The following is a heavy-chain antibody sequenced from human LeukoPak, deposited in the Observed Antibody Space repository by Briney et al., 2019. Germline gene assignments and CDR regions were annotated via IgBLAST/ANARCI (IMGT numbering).Heavy chain of an antibody. J-gene: IGHJ3*02. D-gene: IGHD6-6*01. CDR1: GFTFSRYV. CDR3: VRRDIYTTSSWGAFDI. V-gene: IGHV3-23*01. CDR2: ISATGGEI. Sequence: GGSLRLSCAASGFTFSRYVMNWVRQVPGRRPDWVSSISATGGEIFYADSVKGRFTISRDNSNNMVYLRMDSLRTDDTALYYCVRRDIYTTSSWGAFDIWGQGTLVTVSS.